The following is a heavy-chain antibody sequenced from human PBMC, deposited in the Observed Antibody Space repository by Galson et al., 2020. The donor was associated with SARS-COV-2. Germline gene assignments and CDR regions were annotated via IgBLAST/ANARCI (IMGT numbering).Heavy chain of an antibody. CDR3: AREDSNSSRMSYYYMDV. CDR1: ELTFSAYA. J-gene: IGHJ6*03. V-gene: IGHV3-21*01. D-gene: IGHD6-6*01. Sequence: GGYLSLSCAASELTFSAYAMNWVRQAPGKGLEWVASISDNSFYIYYADSVRGRFTISRDNAKKSLYLQMSTLRAEDTAVYYCAREDSNSSRMSYYYMDVWGKGTTVTVSS. CDR2: ISDNSFYI.